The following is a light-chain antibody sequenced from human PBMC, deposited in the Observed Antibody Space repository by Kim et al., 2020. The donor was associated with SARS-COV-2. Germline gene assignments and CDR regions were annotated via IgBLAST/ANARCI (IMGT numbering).Light chain of an antibody. Sequence: QSITISCHGTSSDVGGYDYVSWYQQHPGQAPKLMIYDVSNRPSGVSNRFSGSKSANTASLTISGLRAEDEADYYCSSYTSSSTLVFGGGTQLTVL. CDR3: SSYTSSSTLV. CDR1: SSDVGGYDY. V-gene: IGLV2-14*03. J-gene: IGLJ2*01. CDR2: DVS.